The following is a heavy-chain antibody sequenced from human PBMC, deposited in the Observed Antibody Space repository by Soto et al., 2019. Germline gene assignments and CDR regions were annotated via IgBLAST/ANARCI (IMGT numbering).Heavy chain of an antibody. CDR1: GFAVIRYA. D-gene: IGHD2-21*02. CDR2: VNGGSGST. Sequence: ASVKVSCKASGFAVIRYAIHWLRQAPGQRLEWMGWVNGGSGSTKYSRKLQDRVTIIRDTSASTVYMELTSLTSEDTAVYFCARESLPNCGGDCYSGGPYYYQHWGQ. V-gene: IGHV1-3*01. J-gene: IGHJ4*01. CDR3: ARESLPNCGGDCYSGGPYYYQH.